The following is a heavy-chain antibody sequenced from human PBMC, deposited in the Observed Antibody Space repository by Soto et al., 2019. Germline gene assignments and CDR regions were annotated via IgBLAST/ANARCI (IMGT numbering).Heavy chain of an antibody. Sequence: VGSLRLSCAASGFTFSRYSMNWVRQAPGKGLEWVSSVISSSSHIYYADSVKGRFTISIDNAKNTLYLQMNSLRAEDTAVYYCAKVAGGYSYGHFDYWGQGTLSPSPQ. D-gene: IGHD5-18*01. V-gene: IGHV3-21*04. CDR3: AKVAGGYSYGHFDY. CDR1: GFTFSRYS. CDR2: VISSSSHI. J-gene: IGHJ4*02.